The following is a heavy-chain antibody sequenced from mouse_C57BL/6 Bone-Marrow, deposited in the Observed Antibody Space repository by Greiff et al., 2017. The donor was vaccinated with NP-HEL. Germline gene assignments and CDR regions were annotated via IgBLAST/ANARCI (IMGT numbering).Heavy chain of an antibody. D-gene: IGHD3-1*01. J-gene: IGHJ2*01. CDR2: ISSGSSTI. Sequence: EVKLMESGGGLVKPGGSLKLSCAASGFTFSDYGMHWVRQAPEKGLEWVAYISSGSSTIYYADTVKGRFTLSRDNAKNTLFLQMTSLRSENTAMYYCARKLGLFDYWGKGTTLTVSS. V-gene: IGHV5-17*01. CDR1: GFTFSDYG. CDR3: ARKLGLFDY.